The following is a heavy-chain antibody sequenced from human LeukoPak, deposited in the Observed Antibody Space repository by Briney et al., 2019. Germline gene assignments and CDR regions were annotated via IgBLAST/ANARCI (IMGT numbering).Heavy chain of an antibody. V-gene: IGHV3-53*01. Sequence: GGSLRLSCAASGFTVSSNYMSWVRQAPGKGLEWVSVIYSGGSTYYADSVKGRFTISRDNSKNTLYLQMNSLRAEDTAVYYCAGANPTKSPGAFDIWGQGTMVTVSS. CDR3: AGANPTKSPGAFDI. J-gene: IGHJ3*02. CDR1: GFTVSSNY. D-gene: IGHD5-12*01. CDR2: IYSGGST.